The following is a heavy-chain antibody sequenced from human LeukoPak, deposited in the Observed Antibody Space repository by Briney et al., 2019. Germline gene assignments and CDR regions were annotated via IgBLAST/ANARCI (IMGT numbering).Heavy chain of an antibody. D-gene: IGHD6-13*01. V-gene: IGHV3-21*01. Sequence: GGSLRLSCAASGFTFSSYSMNWVRQAQGKGLEWVSSISSSSSYIYYADSVKGRFTISRDNAKNSLYLQMNSLRAEDTAVYYCARDIAAAVYELYYYGMDVWGKGTTVTVSS. J-gene: IGHJ6*04. CDR3: ARDIAAAVYELYYYGMDV. CDR1: GFTFSSYS. CDR2: ISSSSSYI.